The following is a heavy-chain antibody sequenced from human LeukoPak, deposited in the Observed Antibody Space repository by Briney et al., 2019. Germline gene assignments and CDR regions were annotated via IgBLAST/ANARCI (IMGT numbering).Heavy chain of an antibody. J-gene: IGHJ5*02. CDR3: ARDLTVAARPGWFDP. CDR2: IYYSGST. CDR1: GYSISSGYY. V-gene: IGHV4-38-2*02. D-gene: IGHD6-6*01. Sequence: SETLSLTCTVSGYSISSGYYWGWIRQPPGKGLEWIGSIYYSGSTYYNPSLKSRVTISVDTSKNQFSLKLSSVTAADTAVYYCARDLTVAARPGWFDPWGQGTLVTVSS.